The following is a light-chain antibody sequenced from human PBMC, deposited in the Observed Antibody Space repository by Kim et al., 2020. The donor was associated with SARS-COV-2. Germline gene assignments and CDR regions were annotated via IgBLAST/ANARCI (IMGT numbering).Light chain of an antibody. CDR2: SYN. V-gene: IGLV1-44*01. Sequence: QRVTIAGTVRSSNIGRTTVNGYQQHPETAPKLLIYSYNQRPSGVPDRCSGSKSDTSASLAISGLQSEDEADYYCAAWDDSLNALYVFGTGTKVTVL. J-gene: IGLJ1*01. CDR1: SSNIGRTT. CDR3: AAWDDSLNALYV.